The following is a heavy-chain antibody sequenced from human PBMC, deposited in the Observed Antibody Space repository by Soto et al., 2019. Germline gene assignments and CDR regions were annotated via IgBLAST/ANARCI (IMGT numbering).Heavy chain of an antibody. D-gene: IGHD6-6*01. CDR3: ERDQGDSSSSTLGFDY. CDR2: ISSSSSYI. J-gene: IGHJ4*02. V-gene: IGHV3-21*01. CDR1: GFTFSSYS. Sequence: PGGSLSLSCAASGFTFSSYSMNWVRQAPGKGLEWVSSISSSSSYIHYADSVKGRFTISRDNAKNSLYLQMNSLRAEDTAVYYCERDQGDSSSSTLGFDYWGQGTLVTVSS.